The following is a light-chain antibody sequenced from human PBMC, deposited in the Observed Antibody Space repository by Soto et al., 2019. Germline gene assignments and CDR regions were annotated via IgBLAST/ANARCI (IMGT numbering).Light chain of an antibody. CDR1: QSISSW. J-gene: IGKJ1*01. CDR2: KAS. Sequence: DIQMTQSPSTLSASVGDRVTITCRASQSISSWLAWYQQKPGKAPNLLIYKASSLESGVPSRFSGSGSGTEFTLTISMLQPDYFANYYQQQYSSYWPFGQGTRVETK. CDR3: QQYSSYWP. V-gene: IGKV1-5*03.